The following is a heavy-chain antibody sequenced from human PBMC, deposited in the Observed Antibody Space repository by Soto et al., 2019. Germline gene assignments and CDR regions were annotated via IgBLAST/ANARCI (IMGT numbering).Heavy chain of an antibody. D-gene: IGHD5-12*01. Sequence: PSETLSLTCTVSGGSISSYYWSWIRQPPGKGLEWIGYIYYSGSTNYNPSLKSRVTISVDTSKNQFSLKLSSVTAADTAVYYCARAKRWLQLRNVWYFDYWGQGTLVTVSS. V-gene: IGHV4-59*01. CDR1: GGSISSYY. CDR2: IYYSGST. J-gene: IGHJ4*02. CDR3: ARAKRWLQLRNVWYFDY.